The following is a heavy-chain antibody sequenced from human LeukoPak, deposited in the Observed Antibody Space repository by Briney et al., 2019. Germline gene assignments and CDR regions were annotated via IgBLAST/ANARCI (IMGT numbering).Heavy chain of an antibody. J-gene: IGHJ6*02. CDR3: ARGRNAITMARRHVGYYYGMDV. D-gene: IGHD3-10*01. Sequence: PGGSLRLSCAASGFTFSSYAMHWVRQAPGKGLEWVAVISYDGSNKYYADSVKGRFTISRDNSKNTLYLQMNSLRAEDTAVYYGARGRNAITMARRHVGYYYGMDVWGQGTTVTVSS. CDR2: ISYDGSNK. CDR1: GFTFSSYA. V-gene: IGHV3-30-3*01.